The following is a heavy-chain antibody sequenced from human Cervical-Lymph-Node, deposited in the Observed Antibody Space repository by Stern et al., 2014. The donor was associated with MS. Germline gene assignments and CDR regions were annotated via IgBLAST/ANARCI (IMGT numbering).Heavy chain of an antibody. D-gene: IGHD6-19*01. V-gene: IGHV3-33*01. J-gene: IGHJ6*02. CDR2: TRHNGTYK. Sequence: VHLVESGGGVVQPGRSLRLSCVASGFTFSRYGMHWVRQAPGKGLEWVAVTRHNGTYKNYADTGKGRVTVSRDKSKKTMILHTNGLRVEDTALYYCARGRESSLRYYGMDVWGQGTTVTVFS. CDR3: ARGRESSLRYYGMDV. CDR1: GFTFSRYG.